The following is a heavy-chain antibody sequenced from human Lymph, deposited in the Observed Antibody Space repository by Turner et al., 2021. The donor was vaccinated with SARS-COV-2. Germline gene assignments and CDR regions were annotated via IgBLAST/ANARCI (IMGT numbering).Heavy chain of an antibody. CDR3: ARDLVVYGMDV. V-gene: IGHV3-53*02. CDR2: IYSGGST. Sequence: EVQLVETGGGMIQPGGSLRLACAASGLTVSSNYMTWVRQAPGKGLEWVSFIYSGGSTFYADSVKGRFTISRDNSKNTLYLQMNSLRAEDTAVYYCARDLVVYGMDVWGQGTTVTVSS. J-gene: IGHJ6*02. CDR1: GLTVSSNY. D-gene: IGHD3-10*01.